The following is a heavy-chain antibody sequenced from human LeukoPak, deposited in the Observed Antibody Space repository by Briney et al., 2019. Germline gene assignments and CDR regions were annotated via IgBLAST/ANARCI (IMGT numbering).Heavy chain of an antibody. CDR3: ARGVVAAPQTFDY. CDR2: IYYTGST. Sequence: KPSETLSLTCTVPGYSISSSYYWSWIRQPPGKGLEWIGYIYYTGSTNYNPSLKSRVTISVDTSKNQFSLKLSSVTAADTAVYYCARGVVAAPQTFDYWGQGTLVAVSS. CDR1: GYSISSSYY. V-gene: IGHV4-61*01. D-gene: IGHD2-15*01. J-gene: IGHJ4*02.